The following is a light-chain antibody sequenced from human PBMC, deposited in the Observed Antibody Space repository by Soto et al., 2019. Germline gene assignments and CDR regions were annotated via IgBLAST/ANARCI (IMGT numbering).Light chain of an antibody. CDR1: QTVSTN. Sequence: EIVMTKSQVTLSASPGERATLSCRASQTVSTNLAWYQQRPGQAPRLLIYGASTRVTGIPPRFSGSGSGTDFTLTISSLQSEDFAVYFCRQYTNWPQNFGQGTKLEIK. CDR3: RQYTNWPQN. CDR2: GAS. V-gene: IGKV3-15*01. J-gene: IGKJ2*01.